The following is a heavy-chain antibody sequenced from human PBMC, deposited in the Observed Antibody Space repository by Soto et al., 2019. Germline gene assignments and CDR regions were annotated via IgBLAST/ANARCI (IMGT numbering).Heavy chain of an antibody. J-gene: IGHJ4*02. CDR2: ISPYNGNT. D-gene: IGHD4-17*01. V-gene: IGHV1-18*01. Sequence: QVQLVQSGAEVKKPGASVKVSCQASGYTFTNFGINWVRQAPGLGLEWVGWISPYNGNTQTVEKLQGRVTMTTDTSTSTAYMELRSLRSDDTAVYYCARGRDYGDFYFDYWGQGTLVTVSS. CDR3: ARGRDYGDFYFDY. CDR1: GYTFTNFG.